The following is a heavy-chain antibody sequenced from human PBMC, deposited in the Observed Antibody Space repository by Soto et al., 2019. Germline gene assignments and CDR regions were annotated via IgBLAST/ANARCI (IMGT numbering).Heavy chain of an antibody. CDR1: GYTFTNFG. CDR3: ARRGTPIDY. CDR2: ISAYNGST. J-gene: IGHJ4*02. D-gene: IGHD3-16*01. Sequence: QVQLVQSGAEVKKPGASVKVSCKASGYTFTNFGISWVRQAPGQGLERMGWISAYNGSTNYAQKFQGRVTMTTDTSTSTDYMEVRSTRFDDTAVYYCARRGTPIDYWGQGTLVTVSS. V-gene: IGHV1-18*01.